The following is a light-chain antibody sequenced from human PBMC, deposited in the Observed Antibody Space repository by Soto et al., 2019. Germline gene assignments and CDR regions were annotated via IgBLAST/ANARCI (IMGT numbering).Light chain of an antibody. CDR3: QSLGTGIQV. V-gene: IGLV4-69*01. Sequence: QLVLTQSPSASASLGASVKLTCTLSSGYSTYAIAWHQQQSEKGPRFLMKINYDGTHSKGDGFFDRFSGSSSGAERLLTISSLQSEDEADYYCQSLGTGIQVFGGGTKLTVL. J-gene: IGLJ3*02. CDR1: SGYSTYA. CDR2: INYDGTH.